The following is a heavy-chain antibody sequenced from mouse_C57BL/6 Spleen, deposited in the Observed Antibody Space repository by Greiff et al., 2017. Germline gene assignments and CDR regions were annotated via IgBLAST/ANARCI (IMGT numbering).Heavy chain of an antibody. CDR3: ARYLDY. CDR1: GFTFSSYA. CDR2: ISDGGSYT. J-gene: IGHJ2*01. V-gene: IGHV5-4*03. Sequence: EVMLVESGGGLVKPGGSLKLSCAASGFTFSSYAMSWVRQTPEKRLEWVATISDGGSYTYYPDNVKGRFTISRDNAKNNLYMQMSHLKSEDTAMYYCARYLDYWGQGTTLTVSS.